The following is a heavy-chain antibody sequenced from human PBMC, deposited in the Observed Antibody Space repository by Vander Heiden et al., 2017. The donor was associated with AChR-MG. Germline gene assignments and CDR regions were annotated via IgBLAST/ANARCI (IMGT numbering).Heavy chain of an antibody. D-gene: IGHD3-3*01. CDR3: AKDSRFLEWLTSDY. Sequence: EVQLLESGGGLVQPGGSLRLSCAASGFTFSSYAMVWVRQAPGKGLEWVSAISGSGGSTYYADSVKGRFTISRDNSKNTLYLQMNSLRAEDTAVYYCAKDSRFLEWLTSDYWGQGTLVTVSS. CDR2: ISGSGGST. V-gene: IGHV3-23*01. CDR1: GFTFSSYA. J-gene: IGHJ4*02.